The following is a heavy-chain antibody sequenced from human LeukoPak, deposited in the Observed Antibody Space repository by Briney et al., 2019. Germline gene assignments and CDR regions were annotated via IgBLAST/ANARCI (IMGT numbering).Heavy chain of an antibody. CDR1: GYTFTSYG. Sequence: ASVKVSCKASGYTFTSYGISWVRQAPGQGLEWMGWISAYNGNTNYAQKLQGRVTMTTDTSTSTAYMELSSLRSEDTAVYYCARGLSSGWYKDYFDYWGQGTLVTVSS. J-gene: IGHJ4*02. CDR2: ISAYNGNT. V-gene: IGHV1-18*01. D-gene: IGHD6-19*01. CDR3: ARGLSSGWYKDYFDY.